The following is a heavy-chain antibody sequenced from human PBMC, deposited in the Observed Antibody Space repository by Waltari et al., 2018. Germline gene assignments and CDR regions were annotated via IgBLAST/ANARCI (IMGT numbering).Heavy chain of an antibody. J-gene: IGHJ3*02. Sequence: QVQLQQWGAGLLKPSETLSLTCAVYGGSFSGYYWSWIRQPPGKGLEWIGEINHSGSTNHNPSLKSRVTISVDTSKNQFSLKLSSVTAADTAVYYCAIVRSVWFGESYDAFDIWGQGTMVTVSS. D-gene: IGHD3-10*01. CDR2: INHSGST. V-gene: IGHV4-34*01. CDR1: GGSFSGYY. CDR3: AIVRSVWFGESYDAFDI.